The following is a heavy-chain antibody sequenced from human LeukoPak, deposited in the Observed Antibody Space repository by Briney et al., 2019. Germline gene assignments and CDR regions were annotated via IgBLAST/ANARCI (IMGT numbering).Heavy chain of an antibody. D-gene: IGHD1-26*01. V-gene: IGHV3-11*04. J-gene: IGHJ4*02. CDR1: GFTFSDYY. CDR3: ASDGISIVGATREDY. Sequence: GGSLRLSCAASGFTFSDYYMSWIRQAPGKGLEWVSYISSSGSTIYYADSVKGRFTISRDNAKNSLYLQMNSLRAEDTAVYYCASDGISIVGATREDYWGQGTLVTVSS. CDR2: ISSSGSTI.